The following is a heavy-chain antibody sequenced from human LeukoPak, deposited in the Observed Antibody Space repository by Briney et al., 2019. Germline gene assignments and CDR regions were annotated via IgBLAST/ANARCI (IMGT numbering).Heavy chain of an antibody. CDR1: GYTFTIYY. CDR3: ARGFWNYDPESYFDY. J-gene: IGHJ4*02. Sequence: ASVKVSCKASGYTFTIYYINWVRQPSGQGLDLIGCMNPNSGNTGYAQKFQGRVTMTRNTSISTAYMELSSLRSEDTAVYYCARGFWNYDPESYFDYWGQGTLVTVSS. D-gene: IGHD1-7*01. CDR2: MNPNSGNT. V-gene: IGHV1-8*01.